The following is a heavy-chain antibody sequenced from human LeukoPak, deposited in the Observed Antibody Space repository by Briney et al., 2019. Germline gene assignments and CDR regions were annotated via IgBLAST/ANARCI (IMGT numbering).Heavy chain of an antibody. CDR3: ARVRSEPNWFDP. CDR1: GCTFSSYA. D-gene: IGHD1-26*01. J-gene: IGHJ5*02. Sequence: GASVKVSCKASGCTFSSYAISWVRQAPGQGLEWVGGIIPIFGTANYAQKFQGRVTITADKSTSTAYMELSSLRSEDTAVYYCARVRSEPNWFDPWGQGTLVTVSS. V-gene: IGHV1-69*06. CDR2: IIPIFGTA.